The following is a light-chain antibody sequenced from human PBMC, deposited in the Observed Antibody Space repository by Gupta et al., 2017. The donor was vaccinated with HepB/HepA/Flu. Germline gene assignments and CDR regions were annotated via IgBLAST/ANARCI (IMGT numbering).Light chain of an antibody. CDR1: QGISCY. J-gene: IGKJ1*01. CDR3: QQYYSYQWT. Sequence: AIRMTQSPSSFSASTGDRVTITCRASQGISCYLAWYQQKPGKAPKLLIYAASTLQSGVPSRFSGSGSGTDFTLTISCLQSEDFATYYCQQYYSYQWTFGQGTKVEIK. CDR2: AAS. V-gene: IGKV1-8*01.